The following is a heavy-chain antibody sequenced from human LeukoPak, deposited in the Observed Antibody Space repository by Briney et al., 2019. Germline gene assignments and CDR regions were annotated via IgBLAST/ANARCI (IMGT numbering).Heavy chain of an antibody. D-gene: IGHD2-2*01. CDR3: ATGYCSSTSCRYFDY. Sequence: GSSLKVSCKASGGTFSSYAISWVRQAPGQGLEWMGGIIPIFGTANYAQKFQGRVTITADESTSTAYMELSSLRSEDTAVYYCATGYCSSTSCRYFDYWGQGTLVTVSS. V-gene: IGHV1-69*01. CDR2: IIPIFGTA. J-gene: IGHJ4*02. CDR1: GGTFSSYA.